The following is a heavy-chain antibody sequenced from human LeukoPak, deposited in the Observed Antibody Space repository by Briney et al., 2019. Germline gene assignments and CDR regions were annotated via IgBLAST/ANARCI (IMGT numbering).Heavy chain of an antibody. D-gene: IGHD1-26*01. J-gene: IGHJ6*03. CDR2: INHSGST. CDR1: GGSFSGYY. Sequence: SETLSLTCAVYGGSFSGYYWSWIRQPPGKGLEWIGEINHSGSTNYNPSLKSRVTISVDMSKNQFSLKLSSVTAADTAVYYCARGRNAAGALYYYYYMDVWGKGTTVTVSS. V-gene: IGHV4-34*01. CDR3: ARGRNAAGALYYYYYMDV.